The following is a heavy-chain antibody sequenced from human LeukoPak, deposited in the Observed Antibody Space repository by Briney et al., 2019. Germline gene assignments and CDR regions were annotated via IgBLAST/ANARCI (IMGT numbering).Heavy chain of an antibody. J-gene: IGHJ5*02. V-gene: IGHV3-7*01. CDR3: ARVGKVGFGESNWFDP. D-gene: IGHD3-10*01. Sequence: GGSLRLSCAASGFTFSSYAMSWVRRAPGKGLEWVANIKQDGSEKYYVDSVKGRFTISRDNAKNSLYLQMNSLRAEDTAVYYCARVGKVGFGESNWFDPWGQGTLVTVSS. CDR2: IKQDGSEK. CDR1: GFTFSSYA.